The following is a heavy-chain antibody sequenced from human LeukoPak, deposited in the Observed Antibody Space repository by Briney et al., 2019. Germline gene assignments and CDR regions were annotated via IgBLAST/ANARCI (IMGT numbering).Heavy chain of an antibody. V-gene: IGHV1-46*01. J-gene: IGHJ6*02. CDR1: GYTFTSYY. D-gene: IGHD2-15*01. CDR2: INPSGGST. Sequence: ASVKVSCKASGYTFTSYYMHWVRQAPGQGLEWMGIINPSGGSTSYAQKFQGRVTITADESTSTAYMELSSLRSEDTAVYYCARRGNCSGGSCYLKTTYYYYYGMDVWGQGTTVAVSS. CDR3: ARRGNCSGGSCYLKTTYYYYYGMDV.